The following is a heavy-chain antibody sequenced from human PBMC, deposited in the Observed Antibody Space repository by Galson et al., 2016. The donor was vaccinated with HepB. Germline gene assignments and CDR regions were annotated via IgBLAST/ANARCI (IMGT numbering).Heavy chain of an antibody. V-gene: IGHV4-34*01. CDR3: ARALFLWFGELSHFDY. CDR1: GGSFSGHS. D-gene: IGHD3-10*01. J-gene: IGHJ4*02. Sequence: SETLSLTCAIYGGSFSGHSWSWLRQPPGKELEWIGEIDQSGDTNYNPSLKSRVTMSVETSKNQFSLKLNSVTAADTAVYYCARALFLWFGELSHFDYWGQGTLVTVSS. CDR2: IDQSGDT.